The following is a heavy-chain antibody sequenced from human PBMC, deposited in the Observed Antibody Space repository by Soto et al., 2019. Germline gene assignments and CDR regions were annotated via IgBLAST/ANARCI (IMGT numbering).Heavy chain of an antibody. CDR2: IYTSGST. D-gene: IGHD1-26*01. CDR1: GDSMTKYY. Sequence: QVQLQESGPGLVKPSETLSLTCTVSGDSMTKYYWRWIRQPAGKGLERIGRIYTSGSTNYNPSLKSRVTMSIDTSNNHFSLKLKSVTAADTAVYYCARTVGAAYYFDFWGQGALVTVSS. V-gene: IGHV4-4*07. J-gene: IGHJ4*02. CDR3: ARTVGAAYYFDF.